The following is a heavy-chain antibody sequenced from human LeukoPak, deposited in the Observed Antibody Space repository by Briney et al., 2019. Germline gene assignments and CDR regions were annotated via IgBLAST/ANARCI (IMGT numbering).Heavy chain of an antibody. V-gene: IGHV4-61*02. Sequence: SQTLSLTCTVSGGSISNGSYYWSWIRQPAGKGLEWIGCIYTSGSTNYNPSLKSRVTISVDTSKNQFSLKLSSVTAADTAVYYCARDRYYDSSGYSLHSFDIWGQGTMVTVSS. CDR3: ARDRYYDSSGYSLHSFDI. CDR1: GGSISNGSYY. J-gene: IGHJ3*02. CDR2: IYTSGST. D-gene: IGHD3-22*01.